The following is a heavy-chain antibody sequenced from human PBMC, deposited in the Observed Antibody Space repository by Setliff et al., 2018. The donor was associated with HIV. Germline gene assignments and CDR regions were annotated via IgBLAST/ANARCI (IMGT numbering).Heavy chain of an antibody. CDR2: INPNGEIT. CDR3: ARAHYNFWSGYLDS. D-gene: IGHD3-3*01. Sequence: ASVKVSCKISGYNFIDNYLHWVRQAPGQGLEWMGWINPNGEITNFAQKFQGRVTMTRDTSTTTVFMELSSLKFGDTAVYYCARAHYNFWSGYLDSWGQGTLVTVS. J-gene: IGHJ4*02. V-gene: IGHV1-2*02. CDR1: GYNFIDNY.